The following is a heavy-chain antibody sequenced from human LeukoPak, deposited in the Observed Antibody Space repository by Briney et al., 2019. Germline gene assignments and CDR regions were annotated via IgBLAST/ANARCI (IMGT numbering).Heavy chain of an antibody. CDR3: AREHGSGSYYTYDY. Sequence: GGSLRLSCTVSGFTVSSNSMSWVRQAPGKGLEWVSFIYSDNTHYSDSVKGRFTISRDNSKNTLYLQMNSLRAEDTAVYYCAREHGSGSYYTYDYWGQGTLVTVSS. V-gene: IGHV3-53*01. CDR1: GFTVSSNS. D-gene: IGHD3-10*01. J-gene: IGHJ4*02. CDR2: IYSDNT.